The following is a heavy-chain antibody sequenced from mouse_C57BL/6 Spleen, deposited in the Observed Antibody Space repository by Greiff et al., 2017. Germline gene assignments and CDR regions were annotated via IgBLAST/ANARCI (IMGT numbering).Heavy chain of an antibody. J-gene: IGHJ4*01. CDR1: GYTFTTYP. Sequence: QVQLQQPGAKLVMPGASVKLSCKASGYTFTTYPMHWVKQRHGQGLEWIGEIDPSDSYTNYNEKFKGKSTLTVDKSSSTAYMQLSSLTSEDSAVYYCAISIYDGNRGAMDYWGQGTSVTVSS. CDR3: AISIYDGNRGAMDY. D-gene: IGHD2-3*01. CDR2: IDPSDSYT. V-gene: IGHV1-69*01.